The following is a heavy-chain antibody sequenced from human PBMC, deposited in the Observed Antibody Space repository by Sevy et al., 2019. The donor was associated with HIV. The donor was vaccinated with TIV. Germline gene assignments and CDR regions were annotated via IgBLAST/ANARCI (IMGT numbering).Heavy chain of an antibody. Sequence: SETLSLTCTVSGASISNYYWSWIRQPPGKGLEWIGYVYYSGGTYYKPARTSRVTISLDTSKNHLSLELSSVTAADTAVYYCARVGGIITTFGHYYVMDVWGQGTTVTVSS. CDR1: GASISNYY. D-gene: IGHD3-3*01. J-gene: IGHJ6*02. V-gene: IGHV4-59*01. CDR3: ARVGGIITTFGHYYVMDV. CDR2: VYYSGGT.